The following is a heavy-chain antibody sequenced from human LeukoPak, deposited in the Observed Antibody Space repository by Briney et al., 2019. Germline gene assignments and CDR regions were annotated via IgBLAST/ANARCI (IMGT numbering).Heavy chain of an antibody. D-gene: IGHD6-19*01. CDR2: INPNTGDT. CDR3: ARDRAGSVWHFDY. V-gene: IGHV1-2*02. J-gene: IGHJ4*02. CDR1: AYTFTGFY. Sequence: ASVKVSCKASAYTFTGFYIHWVRQAPGQGLEWMGWINPNTGDTNYAQKFQGRVTMTGDTSITTVYMELSTLRSNDTAVYYCARDRAGSVWHFDYWGQGTPVAVSA.